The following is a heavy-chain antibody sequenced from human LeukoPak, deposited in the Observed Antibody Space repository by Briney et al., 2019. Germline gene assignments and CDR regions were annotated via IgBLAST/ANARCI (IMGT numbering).Heavy chain of an antibody. CDR3: AKDRDGGSNTWAKGFVC. CDR1: GFTFSKFG. Sequence: QTGGSLRLSCAPSGFTFSKFGISWVRHAPGKGLEWVSGISTGGGTTYYADSVKGRFTMSRDNVQSTLYLQMNSLRGEDTAVYYCAKDRDGGSNTWAKGFVCWGQGTLVTVS. CDR2: ISTGGGTT. J-gene: IGHJ4*02. V-gene: IGHV3-23*01. D-gene: IGHD3-16*01.